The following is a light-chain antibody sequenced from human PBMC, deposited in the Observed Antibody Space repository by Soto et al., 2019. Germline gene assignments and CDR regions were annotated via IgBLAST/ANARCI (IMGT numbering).Light chain of an antibody. CDR2: DAS. Sequence: EIVLTQSPATLSLSPGERATLSCRASQSVSSYLAWYQQKPGQAPRLLIYDASNRATGIPARFSGSGTGTAVTLTISSLEPEDFAVYYCQQRSNWPLLTFGGGTKVEIK. CDR1: QSVSSY. V-gene: IGKV3-11*01. CDR3: QQRSNWPLLT. J-gene: IGKJ4*01.